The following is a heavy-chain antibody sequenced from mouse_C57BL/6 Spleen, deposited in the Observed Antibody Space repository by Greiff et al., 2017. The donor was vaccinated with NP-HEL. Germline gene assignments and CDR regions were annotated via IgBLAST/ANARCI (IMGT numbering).Heavy chain of an antibody. CDR2: IDPSDSYT. CDR3: ARDGETTVY. J-gene: IGHJ2*01. Sequence: QVQLQQPGAELVRPGTSVELSCKASGYTFTSYWMHWVKQRPGQGLEWIGVIDPSDSYTNYNQKFKGKATLTVDTSSSTAYMQLSSLTSEDSAVYYCARDGETTVYWGQGTTLTVSS. CDR1: GYTFTSYW. V-gene: IGHV1-59*01. D-gene: IGHD1-1*01.